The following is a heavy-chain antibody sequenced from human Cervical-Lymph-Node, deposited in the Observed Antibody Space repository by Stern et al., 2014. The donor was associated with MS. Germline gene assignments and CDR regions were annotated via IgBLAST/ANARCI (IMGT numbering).Heavy chain of an antibody. J-gene: IGHJ4*02. D-gene: IGHD3-10*01. CDR3: ALGGFGHYFEY. V-gene: IGHV1-69*01. CDR1: GGTFSSSD. CDR2: SIAIIGTA. Sequence: QLVQSGAEVQKPGSSVKVSCRASGGTFSSSDISWVRQAPGQGLEWMGGSIAIIGTATYSQKYQGRVTITADESTSTAYMELSSLRSEDTAIYYCALGGFGHYFEYWGQGTLVTVSS.